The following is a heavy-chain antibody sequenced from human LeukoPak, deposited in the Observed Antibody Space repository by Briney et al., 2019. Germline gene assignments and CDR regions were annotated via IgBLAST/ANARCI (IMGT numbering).Heavy chain of an antibody. D-gene: IGHD3-10*01. CDR1: GDSISDYY. V-gene: IGHV4-59*12. J-gene: IGHJ4*02. Sequence: SETLSLTCTVSGDSISDYYWSWIRQPPGKGLEWIGYIYYSGSTNYNPSLKSRVTISVDTSKNQFSLKLSSVTAADTAVYYCARGIGYYYDSYWGQGTLVTVSS. CDR2: IYYSGST. CDR3: ARGIGYYYDSY.